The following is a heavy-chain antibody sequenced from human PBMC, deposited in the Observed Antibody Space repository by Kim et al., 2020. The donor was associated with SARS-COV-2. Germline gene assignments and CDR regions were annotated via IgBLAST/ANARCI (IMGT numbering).Heavy chain of an antibody. CDR1: GGSISGHF. J-gene: IGHJ4*02. V-gene: IGHV4-4*07. Sequence: ETLSLTRTVSGGSISGHFWSWVRQSAGKGLEWIGRIYASGSTNYNPYLKSRVIMSVDTSKSYLSLNLSSVTAADTAVYFCARDRGGSPIVWGRGTLVTV. CDR3: ARDRGGSPIV. D-gene: IGHD3-10*01. CDR2: IYASGST.